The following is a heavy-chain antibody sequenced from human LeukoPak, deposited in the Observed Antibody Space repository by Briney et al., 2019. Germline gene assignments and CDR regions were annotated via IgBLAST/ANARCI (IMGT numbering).Heavy chain of an antibody. CDR2: INPNSGGT. J-gene: IGHJ5*02. CDR3: AREISEHIVVVPAAIYNWFDP. CDR1: GYTFTGYY. D-gene: IGHD2-2*01. Sequence: ASVKVSCKASGYTFTGYYMHWVRQAPGQGLEWMGWINPNSGGTNYAQKFQGRVTMTRDTSICTAYVELSRLRSDDTAVYYCAREISEHIVVVPAAIYNWFDPWGQGTLVTVSS. V-gene: IGHV1-2*02.